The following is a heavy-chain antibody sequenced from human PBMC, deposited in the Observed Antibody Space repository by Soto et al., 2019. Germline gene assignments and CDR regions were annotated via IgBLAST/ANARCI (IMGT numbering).Heavy chain of an antibody. V-gene: IGHV4-30-2*01. D-gene: IGHD2-15*01. CDR3: ATGSVRYCSGGSCYGGSDAFDI. CDR2: IYHSGST. J-gene: IGHJ3*02. Sequence: PSETLSLTCAVSGGSISSGGYSWSWIRQPPGKGLEWIGYIYHSGSTYYNPSLKSRVTISVDRSKNQFSLKLSSVTAADTAVYYCATGSVRYCSGGSCYGGSDAFDIWGQGTMVTVSS. CDR1: GGSISSGGYS.